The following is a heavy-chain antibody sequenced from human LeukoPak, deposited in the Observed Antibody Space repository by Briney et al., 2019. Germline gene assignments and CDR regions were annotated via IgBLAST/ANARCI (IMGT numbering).Heavy chain of an antibody. CDR2: ISAYNGIT. CDR3: ARDHGHKSVDY. D-gene: IGHD2-21*01. V-gene: IGHV1-18*01. J-gene: IGHJ4*02. Sequence: GASVTVSCKASGYTLSSYGISWLRQAPGQGLEWMGWISAYNGITNYAQKFQGRVTMTTDTSTSTLYMEVRSLRSDDTAVYYCARDHGHKSVDYWGQGTLVTVSS. CDR1: GYTLSSYG.